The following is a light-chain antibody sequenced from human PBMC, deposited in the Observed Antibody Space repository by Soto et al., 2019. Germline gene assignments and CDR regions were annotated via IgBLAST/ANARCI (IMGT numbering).Light chain of an antibody. CDR1: QSVSSY. Sequence: EIVLTHSPATLSLSLGERDTLSCRASQSVSSYLAWYQQKPGQAPRLLIYDASNRATGIPARFSGSGSGTDFPLSFSSLEPEDFAVYYCQQRSNWWKFGQGTKVDIK. CDR2: DAS. V-gene: IGKV3-11*01. CDR3: QQRSNWWK. J-gene: IGKJ1*01.